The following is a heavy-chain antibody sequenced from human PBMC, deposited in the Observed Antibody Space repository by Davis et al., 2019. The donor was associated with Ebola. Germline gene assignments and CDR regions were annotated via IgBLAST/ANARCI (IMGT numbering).Heavy chain of an antibody. V-gene: IGHV2-70*01. Sequence: SGPTLVKPTQTLTLTCTFCGFSLSTSGMCVSWIRQPPGKALEWLALIDWDDDKYYSTSLKTRLTISKDTSKTQVVLTMTNMDPVDTATYYCARIPNYDYVWGSYAFDICGQGTMVTVSS. J-gene: IGHJ3*02. CDR1: GFSLSTSGMC. CDR2: IDWDDDK. D-gene: IGHD3-16*01. CDR3: ARIPNYDYVWGSYAFDI.